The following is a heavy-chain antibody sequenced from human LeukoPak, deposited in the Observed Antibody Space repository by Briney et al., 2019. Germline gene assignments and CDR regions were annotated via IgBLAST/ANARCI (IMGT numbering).Heavy chain of an antibody. D-gene: IGHD3-22*01. CDR2: IIPILGIA. CDR3: ARAGRWAYYYDSSGYYPRAYFDY. CDR1: GYTFTSYG. J-gene: IGHJ4*02. V-gene: IGHV1-69*04. Sequence: SVKVSCKASGYTFTSYGISWVRQAPGQGLEWMGRIIPILGIANYAQKFQGRVTITADKSTSTAYMELSSLRSEDTAVYYCARAGRWAYYYDSSGYYPRAYFDYWGQGTLVTVSS.